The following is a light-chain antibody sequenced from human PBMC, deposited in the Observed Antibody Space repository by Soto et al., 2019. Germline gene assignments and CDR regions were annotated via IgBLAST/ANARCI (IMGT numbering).Light chain of an antibody. J-gene: IGLJ2*01. CDR3: SAWDDSLNGL. Sequence: QAVLTQPPSAYGTPGQRVTISCSGSSSNIGSNTVNWYQQLPGTAPKLLIYSNNQRPSGVPDRFSGSKSGTSASLAISGLQSEDEADYYCSAWDDSLNGLFGGGTKLTVL. CDR2: SNN. CDR1: SSNIGSNT. V-gene: IGLV1-44*01.